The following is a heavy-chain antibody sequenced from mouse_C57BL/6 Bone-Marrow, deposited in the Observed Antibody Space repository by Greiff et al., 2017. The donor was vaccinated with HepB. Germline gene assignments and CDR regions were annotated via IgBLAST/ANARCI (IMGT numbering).Heavy chain of an antibody. CDR1: GYTFTDYN. CDR3: ARHDSKFAWFAY. Sequence: EVHLVESGPELVKPGASVKIPCKASGYTFTDYNMDWVKQSHGKSLEWIGDINPNNGGTIYNQKFKGKATLTVDKSSSTAYMELRSLTSEDTAVYYCARHDSKFAWFAYWGQGTLVTVSA. J-gene: IGHJ3*01. CDR2: INPNNGGT. V-gene: IGHV1-18*01. D-gene: IGHD2-5*01.